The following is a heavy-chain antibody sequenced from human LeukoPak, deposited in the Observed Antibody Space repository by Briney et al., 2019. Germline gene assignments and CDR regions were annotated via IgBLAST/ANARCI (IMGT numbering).Heavy chain of an antibody. V-gene: IGHV1-2*02. CDR1: GYSFTDYY. D-gene: IGHD5-12*01. J-gene: IGHJ4*02. CDR2: IVPNSGGT. CDR3: ATLGATSFDY. Sequence: ASVKVSCKTSGYSFTDYYIRWVRQAPGQGLEWMGWIVPNSGGTNYAQKLQGRVTMTRDTSIRTAYMDLSRLTYDDTAVYYCATLGATSFDYWGQGTLVTVSP.